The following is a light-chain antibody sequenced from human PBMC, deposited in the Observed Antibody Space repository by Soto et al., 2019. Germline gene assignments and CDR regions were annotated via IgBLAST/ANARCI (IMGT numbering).Light chain of an antibody. CDR2: KVS. J-gene: IGLJ1*01. CDR3: CSSAPESTYV. CDR1: SNDIGGYNY. V-gene: IGLV2-14*01. Sequence: QSALTQPASVSGSPGQSITIPCTGSSNDIGGYNYVSWYQQHPGRAPKLVIYKVSDRPSGVSTRFSGSTSGNAASLTISALQADDEADYFCCSSAPESTYVFGTGTKLTVL.